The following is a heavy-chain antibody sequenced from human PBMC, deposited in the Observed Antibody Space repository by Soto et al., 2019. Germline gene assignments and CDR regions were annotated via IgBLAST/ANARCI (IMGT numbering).Heavy chain of an antibody. V-gene: IGHV3-21*06. Sequence: GGSLRLSCAASGFTFSSYSMNWVRQAPGKGLEWVSSISSSNSYIYYADSVKGRFTISRDNAKNLLYLQMNSLRAEDSAVYYCARDGSQWLGELWINWFDPWGQGTLVTVSS. CDR3: ARDGSQWLGELWINWFDP. D-gene: IGHD3-10*01. CDR2: ISSSNSYI. CDR1: GFTFSSYS. J-gene: IGHJ5*02.